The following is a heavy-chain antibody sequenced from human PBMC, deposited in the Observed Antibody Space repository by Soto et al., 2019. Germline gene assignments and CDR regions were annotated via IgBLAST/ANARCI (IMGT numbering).Heavy chain of an antibody. J-gene: IGHJ4*02. D-gene: IGHD4-17*01. CDR2: IYRGTSP. CDR3: TKNGAYALDY. CDR1: GDSFSSDNW. Sequence: SATLSLTCAVSGDSFSSDNWWSWVRQPPEKGLEWIGEIYRGTSPTYNPSLESRLTISVDKSKNQFSLKLNSVTAADTAVYYCTKNGAYALDYWGQGTLVTVSS. V-gene: IGHV4-4*02.